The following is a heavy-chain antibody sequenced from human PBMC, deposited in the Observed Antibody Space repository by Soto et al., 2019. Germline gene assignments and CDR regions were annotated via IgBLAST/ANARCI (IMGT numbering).Heavy chain of an antibody. Sequence: GGSLRLSCAASGFTFSSYEMNWVRQAPGKGLEWLSYISSSGSTLYYADSVKGRFTISRDNAKNALYLQMNSLRAEDTAVYYCVRDRGSWNYYYGLDVWGQGTTVTVSS. V-gene: IGHV3-48*03. CDR2: ISSSGSTL. D-gene: IGHD3-10*01. CDR1: GFTFSSYE. J-gene: IGHJ6*02. CDR3: VRDRGSWNYYYGLDV.